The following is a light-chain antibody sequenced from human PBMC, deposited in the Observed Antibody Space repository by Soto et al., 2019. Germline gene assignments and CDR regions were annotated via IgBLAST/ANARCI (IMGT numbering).Light chain of an antibody. CDR3: AAWDDSLSGPV. Sequence: QSVLTQPPSASGTPGQRVTISCSGSSSNIGSNYVYWYQQLPGTAPKLLIDRNNQRPSGVPDRFSGSKSGTSASLAISGLRSEDEAAYYCAAWDDSLSGPVFGTGTKLTVL. CDR1: SSNIGSNY. V-gene: IGLV1-47*01. CDR2: RNN. J-gene: IGLJ1*01.